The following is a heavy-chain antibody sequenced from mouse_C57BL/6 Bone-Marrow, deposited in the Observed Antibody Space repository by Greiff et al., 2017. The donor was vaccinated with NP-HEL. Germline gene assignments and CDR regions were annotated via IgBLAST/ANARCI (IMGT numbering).Heavy chain of an antibody. CDR3: TRGDYYGRSHLYAMDY. D-gene: IGHD1-1*01. CDR2: IYPGNSDT. CDR1: GYTFTSYW. V-gene: IGHV1-5*01. J-gene: IGHJ4*01. Sequence: EVQLQQSGTVLARPGASVKMSCKTSGYTFTSYWMHWVKQRPGQGLEWIGAIYPGNSDTSYNQKFKGKAKLTAVTSASTAYMELSSLTNEDAAVYYCTRGDYYGRSHLYAMDYWGQGTSVTVSS.